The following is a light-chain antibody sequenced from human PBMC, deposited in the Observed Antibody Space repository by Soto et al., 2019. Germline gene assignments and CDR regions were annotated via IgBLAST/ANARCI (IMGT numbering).Light chain of an antibody. CDR1: QSVYSN. Sequence: EIVLTQSPVTLSVSLGERATLSCRAGQSVYSNLAWYQQKPGQAPRLLIYGASTRATGIPARFSGSGFGTEFTLTISSQEPEDFAVYYCQQYIEWPRTFGQGTKVEV. CDR2: GAS. J-gene: IGKJ1*01. CDR3: QQYIEWPRT. V-gene: IGKV3-15*01.